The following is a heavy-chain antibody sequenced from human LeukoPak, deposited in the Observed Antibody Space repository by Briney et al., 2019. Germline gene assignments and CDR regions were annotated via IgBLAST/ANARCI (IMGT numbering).Heavy chain of an antibody. CDR1: GGTFSSYA. D-gene: IGHD3-9*01. J-gene: IGHJ4*02. V-gene: IGHV1-69*13. CDR3: ARDLYAILTGRTGAFDY. Sequence: ASVKVSCKASGGTFSSYAISWVRQAPGQGLEWMGGIIPIFGTANYAQKFQGRVTITADESTSTAYMELSSLRSEDTAVYYCARDLYAILTGRTGAFDYWGQGTLVTVSS. CDR2: IIPIFGTA.